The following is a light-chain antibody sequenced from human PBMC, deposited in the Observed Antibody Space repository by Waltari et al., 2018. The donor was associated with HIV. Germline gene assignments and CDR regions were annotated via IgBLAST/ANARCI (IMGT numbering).Light chain of an antibody. CDR2: YNN. Sequence: QSVLTQPPSASGTPGQRVTISCSGSSSNIGSNTVNWYQQLPGTTPKLLIYYNNQRPSGVPDRFSVAKSGTSASLAISGLQSEDEADYYCAAWDDSLMGVFGGGTRLTVL. V-gene: IGLV1-44*01. J-gene: IGLJ3*02. CDR1: SSNIGSNT. CDR3: AAWDDSLMGV.